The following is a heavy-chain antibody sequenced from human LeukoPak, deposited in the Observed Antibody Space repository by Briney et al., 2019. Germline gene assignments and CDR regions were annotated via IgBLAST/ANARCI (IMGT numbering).Heavy chain of an antibody. D-gene: IGHD6-19*01. CDR3: ARAPLGIAVD. J-gene: IGHJ4*02. Sequence: ASVKVSCKASGYTFTSYAFHWVRQAPGQRLEWLGWIHAGNGDTKHSQKFQDRLTITRDTSASTAYMELSSLRSEDTAVYYCARAPLGIAVDWGQGTLVTVSS. CDR1: GYTFTSYA. V-gene: IGHV1-3*01. CDR2: IHAGNGDT.